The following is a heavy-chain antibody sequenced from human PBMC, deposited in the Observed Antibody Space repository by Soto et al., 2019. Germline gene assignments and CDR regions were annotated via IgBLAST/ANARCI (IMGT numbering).Heavy chain of an antibody. Sequence: QVQLQESGPGLVKVSETLSLTCAVSGGSIRDYYWSWIRQAPGKGLEWVADIEYSGRTNYNPSLKSRLTISVDTSNSQFSLKLRSVTAADTAVYYCAREIRSVRVTGWFDPWGQGTQVTVSS. CDR2: IEYSGRT. V-gene: IGHV4-59*01. CDR1: GGSIRDYY. D-gene: IGHD4-4*01. J-gene: IGHJ5*02. CDR3: AREIRSVRVTGWFDP.